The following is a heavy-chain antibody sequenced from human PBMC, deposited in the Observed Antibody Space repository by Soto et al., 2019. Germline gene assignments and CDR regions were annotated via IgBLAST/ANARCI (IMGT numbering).Heavy chain of an antibody. CDR2: IYYSGST. Sequence: SETLSLTCTVSGGSISSGGYYWSWIRQHPGKGLEWIGYIYYSGSTYYNPSLKSRVTISVDTSKNQFSLKLSSVTAADTAVYYCATTQAALLYYFDYWGQGTLVTVSS. J-gene: IGHJ4*02. CDR3: ATTQAALLYYFDY. CDR1: GGSISSGGYY. V-gene: IGHV4-31*03. D-gene: IGHD6-25*01.